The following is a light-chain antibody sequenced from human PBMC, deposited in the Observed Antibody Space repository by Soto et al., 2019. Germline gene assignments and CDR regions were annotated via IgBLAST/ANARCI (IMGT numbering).Light chain of an antibody. CDR2: EVS. CDR3: SSYTSTNTQV. J-gene: IGLJ1*01. CDR1: SSDVGGYKH. Sequence: QSALTQPASVSGSPGQSISISCTGTSSDVGGYKHVSWYQQHPGKAPKLLIYEVSNRPSGVSNRFSGSKSGNTASVTISGLQAEDEADYYCSSYTSTNTQVFGTGTKVTVL. V-gene: IGLV2-14*01.